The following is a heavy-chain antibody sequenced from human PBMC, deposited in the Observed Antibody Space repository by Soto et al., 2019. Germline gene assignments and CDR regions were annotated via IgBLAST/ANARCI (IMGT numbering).Heavy chain of an antibody. CDR1: GFTFSSYA. Sequence: GGSLRLSCAASGFTFSSYAMGWVRQALGKGLEGVSGIANSGMGTYYADSVKGRFTISRGNSKNTLYLQMNSLRAEDTAVYYCAPPPRTYYDSGGYGRQVGDYWGQGTLVTVSS. CDR2: IANSGMGT. J-gene: IGHJ4*02. D-gene: IGHD3-22*01. V-gene: IGHV3-23*01. CDR3: APPPRTYYDSGGYGRQVGDY.